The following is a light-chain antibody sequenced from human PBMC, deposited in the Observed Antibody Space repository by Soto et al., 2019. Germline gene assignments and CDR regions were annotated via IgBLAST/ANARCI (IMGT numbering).Light chain of an antibody. V-gene: IGKV1-5*03. CDR1: QTISSW. CDR3: QQYKSYRYT. J-gene: IGKJ2*01. CDR2: KAS. Sequence: DIQMTQSPSTLSASVGDRVTITCRASQTISSWLAWYQQKPGKAPKLLIYKASSLESGVPSRFSGSGSGTEFTLTISSLQSDDFATYYCQQYKSYRYTFGQGTKLEIK.